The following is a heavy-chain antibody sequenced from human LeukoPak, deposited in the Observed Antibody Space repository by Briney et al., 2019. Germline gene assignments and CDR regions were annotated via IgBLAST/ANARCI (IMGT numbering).Heavy chain of an antibody. CDR2: IDWNDDK. CDR3: ARMTQDSSGLFEY. J-gene: IGHJ4*02. Sequence: SGPTLVNPTQTLTLTCTFSGFSLSSSGMRVNCVRHPPGKALEWLARIDWNDDKFYNTSLKTRLTISRDTSKDQVVLTMTNMDPVDTATYYCARMTQDSSGLFEYWGQGTLVTVSS. CDR1: GFSLSSSGMR. D-gene: IGHD6-19*01. V-gene: IGHV2-70*04.